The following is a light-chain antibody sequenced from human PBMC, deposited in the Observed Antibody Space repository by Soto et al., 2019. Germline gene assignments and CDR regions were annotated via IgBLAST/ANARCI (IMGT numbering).Light chain of an antibody. J-gene: IGKJ4*01. CDR2: DKS. CDR1: QGIGDT. CDR3: QRYNNWPLT. Sequence: VMRQSPATLSLSAGDGATLSCRASQGIGDTLAWYQHKPGQTPRILIYDKSTRATGVPDRLSGSRSGTELNLTINRLQSEDFAVYYCQRYNNWPLTCGGGTKVDIK. V-gene: IGKV3-15*01.